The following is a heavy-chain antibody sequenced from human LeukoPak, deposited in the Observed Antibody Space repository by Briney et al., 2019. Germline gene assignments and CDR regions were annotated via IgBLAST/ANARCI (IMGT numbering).Heavy chain of an antibody. J-gene: IGHJ4*02. CDR3: ARLGVGATWGTGNFDY. D-gene: IGHD1-26*01. CDR2: IYPGDSDT. CDR1: GYSFTSYW. Sequence: GESLKISCKGSGYSFTSYWIGWVRQMPGKGLEWMGIIYPGDSDTRYSPSFQGQVTISADKSISTAYLQWSSLKASDTAMYYCARLGVGATWGTGNFDYWGQGTLVTVSS. V-gene: IGHV5-51*01.